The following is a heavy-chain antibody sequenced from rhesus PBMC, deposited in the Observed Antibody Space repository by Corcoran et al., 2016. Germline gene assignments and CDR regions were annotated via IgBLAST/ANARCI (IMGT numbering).Heavy chain of an antibody. CDR2: ISGSSGST. Sequence: QVQLQESGPGLVKPSETLSLTCAVSGGSISSSNWWSWIRHPPGKGLEWIGYISGSSGSTYFNPSLKSRVTISTDTSKNQFSLKLSSVTAADTAVYYCASRIAAPFDYWGQGVLVTVSS. D-gene: IGHD6-31*01. CDR1: GGSISSSNW. V-gene: IGHV4-65*01. CDR3: ASRIAAPFDY. J-gene: IGHJ4*01.